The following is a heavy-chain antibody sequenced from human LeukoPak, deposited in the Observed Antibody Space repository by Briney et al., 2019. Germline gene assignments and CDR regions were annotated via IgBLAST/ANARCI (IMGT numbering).Heavy chain of an antibody. J-gene: IGHJ4*02. V-gene: IGHV4-59*01. Sequence: SETLSLTCTVSGGSISSYYWSWIRQPPGKGLEWIGYIYYSGSTNYNPSLKSRVTISVDTSKNQFSLKLSSVTAADTAVYYCASAIDCSSTSCYLGYWGQGTLVTVSS. CDR1: GGSISSYY. CDR3: ASAIDCSSTSCYLGY. D-gene: IGHD2-2*01. CDR2: IYYSGST.